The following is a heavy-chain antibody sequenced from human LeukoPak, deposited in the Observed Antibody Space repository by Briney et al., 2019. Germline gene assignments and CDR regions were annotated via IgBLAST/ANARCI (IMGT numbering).Heavy chain of an antibody. J-gene: IGHJ4*02. V-gene: IGHV4-59*04. Sequence: PSETLSLTCTVSGASICGYYCSWVRQPPEQGLDWIWYIYYSGCTYYNPSLKSRVTISVDTSKNQFSLKLSSVTAADTAVYYCASCIAAGPCWYWGQGTLVTVSS. CDR3: ASCIAAGPCWY. CDR1: GASICGYY. CDR2: IYYSGCT. D-gene: IGHD6-13*01.